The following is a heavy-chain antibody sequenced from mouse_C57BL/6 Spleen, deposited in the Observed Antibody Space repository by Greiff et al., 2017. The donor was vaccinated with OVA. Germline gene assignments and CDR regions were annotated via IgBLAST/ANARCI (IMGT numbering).Heavy chain of an antibody. J-gene: IGHJ4*01. CDR3: ARSDDYDYAMDY. Sequence: VQLQQSGAELVKPGASVKMSCKASGYTFTSYWITWVKQRPGQGLEWIGDIYPGSGSTNYNEKFKSKATLTVDTSSSTAYMQLSSLTSEDSAVYYCARSDDYDYAMDYWGQGTSVTVSS. CDR2: IYPGSGST. V-gene: IGHV1-55*01. CDR1: GYTFTSYW. D-gene: IGHD2-4*01.